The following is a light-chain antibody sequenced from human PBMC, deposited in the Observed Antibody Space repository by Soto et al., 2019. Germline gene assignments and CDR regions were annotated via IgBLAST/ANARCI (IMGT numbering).Light chain of an antibody. J-gene: IGKJ2*01. Sequence: EIVLTQSPGTLSLSPGERATLSCRASQSFSSSYLAWYQQKPGQAPRLLIYGATSRATGLPDRFSGRGSGTDFTLTISRLEPEDFAVYYCQQYGSSPPMYTFGQGTKLEIK. CDR1: QSFSSSY. CDR2: GAT. CDR3: QQYGSSPPMYT. V-gene: IGKV3-20*01.